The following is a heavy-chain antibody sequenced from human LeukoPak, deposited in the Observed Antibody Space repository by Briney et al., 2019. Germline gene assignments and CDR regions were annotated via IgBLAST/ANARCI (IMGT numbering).Heavy chain of an antibody. D-gene: IGHD3-10*01. Sequence: GGSLRLSCVASGFTFTTYAMNWVRQAPGKGLEWVSGLSGDGGYKYYADSAKGRFTISRDNSKNTLHLQMSSLRAEDTAIYYCTRDPSGSGPDFDFWGQGTLVIVSS. CDR3: TRDPSGSGPDFDF. J-gene: IGHJ4*02. CDR1: GFTFTTYA. CDR2: LSGDGGYK. V-gene: IGHV3-23*01.